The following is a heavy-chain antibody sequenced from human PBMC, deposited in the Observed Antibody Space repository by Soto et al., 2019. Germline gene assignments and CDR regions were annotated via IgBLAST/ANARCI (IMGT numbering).Heavy chain of an antibody. CDR1: GYTFTIYY. D-gene: IGHD5-18*01. CDR3: ARGGRIVDTGIGYYYYHAMDV. Sequence: ASVKVYCNASGYTFTIYYIHWVRQAPGQGLEWMGIFNPTGDTASYAQKLQGRVTMTRDTSTGTAYMELGSLRSEDTAVYYCARGGRIVDTGIGYYYYHAMDVWGQGTTVNVS. CDR2: FNPTGDTA. J-gene: IGHJ6*02. V-gene: IGHV1-46*01.